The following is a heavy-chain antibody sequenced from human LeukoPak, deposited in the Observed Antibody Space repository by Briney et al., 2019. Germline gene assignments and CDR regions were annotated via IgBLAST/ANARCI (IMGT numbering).Heavy chain of an antibody. D-gene: IGHD4-11*01. CDR2: IYYSGST. V-gene: IGHV4-39*01. CDR1: GGSISTSSYY. J-gene: IGHJ4*02. CDR3: ARHADYNNYLDY. Sequence: SETLSLTCTDSGGSISTSSYYWGWIRQPPGKGLEWIGSIYYSGSTFYNPSLKSRVTISVDTSKNQFSLRLSSVTAADTAVYYCARHADYNNYLDYWGQGTRVTVSS.